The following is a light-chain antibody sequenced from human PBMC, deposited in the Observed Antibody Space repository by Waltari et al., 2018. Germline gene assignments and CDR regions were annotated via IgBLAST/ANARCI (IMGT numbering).Light chain of an antibody. CDR2: EAY. CDR1: TGDVGTYTL. V-gene: IGLV2-23*02. CDR3: CSYAGSDTFEVI. J-gene: IGLJ2*01. Sequence: QSALPHPASVSGSLGQSITISCTRSTGDVGTYTLFSCYQHRPGKAPKRMVYEAYKRPSGVSSRFSGSKSGNTASLTISGLQAEDEADYYCCSYAGSDTFEVIFGGGTKVTVL.